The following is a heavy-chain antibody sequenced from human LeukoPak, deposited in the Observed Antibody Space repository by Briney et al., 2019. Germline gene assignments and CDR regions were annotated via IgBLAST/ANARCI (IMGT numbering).Heavy chain of an antibody. V-gene: IGHV1-69*05. CDR2: IIPIFGTT. Sequence: SVKVSRKASGGTFSSHAISWVRQAPGQGLEWMGGIIPIFGTTNYAQKFQGRVMITTDESTSTGYMELRSLRSDDTAVYYCARGDSGYDYGFDYWGQGTLVTVSS. J-gene: IGHJ4*02. D-gene: IGHD5-12*01. CDR1: GGTFSSHA. CDR3: ARGDSGYDYGFDY.